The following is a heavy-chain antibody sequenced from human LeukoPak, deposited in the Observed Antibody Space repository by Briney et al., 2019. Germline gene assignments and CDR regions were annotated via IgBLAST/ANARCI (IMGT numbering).Heavy chain of an antibody. J-gene: IGHJ4*02. CDR3: ARRGVYGGYHFDY. V-gene: IGHV5-51*01. CDR1: GYSFTSYW. Sequence: GESLKLSCKGSGYSFTSYWIGWVRQMPGKGLEWMGIIYPGDSDTRYSPSFQGQVTISAGKSISTAYLQWSSLKASDTAMYYCARRGVYGGYHFDYWGQGTLVTVSS. D-gene: IGHD4-17*01. CDR2: IYPGDSDT.